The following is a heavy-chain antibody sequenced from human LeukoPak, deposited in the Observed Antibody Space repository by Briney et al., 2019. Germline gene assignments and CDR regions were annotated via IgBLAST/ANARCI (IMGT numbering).Heavy chain of an antibody. J-gene: IGHJ4*02. CDR3: ATEVTGSYYFDY. D-gene: IGHD3-9*01. V-gene: IGHV3-74*01. CDR1: GFTFSTYW. Sequence: GGSLRLSCAASGFTFSTYWMHWVRQAPGKGLVWVSRIDTDGTSTTYADSVEGRFTISRDNAKNTLYLQMNSLRAEDTAVYYCATEVTGSYYFDYWGQGTLATVST. CDR2: IDTDGTST.